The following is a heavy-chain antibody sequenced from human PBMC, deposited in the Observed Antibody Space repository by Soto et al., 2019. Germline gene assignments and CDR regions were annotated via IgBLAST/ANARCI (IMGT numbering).Heavy chain of an antibody. J-gene: IGHJ4*02. D-gene: IGHD7-27*01. CDR2: ISGSGGST. CDR3: AKGVELTGYSPAFDY. Sequence: EVQLLESGGGLVQPGGSLRLSCAASGFTFSSYAMSWVRQAPGKGLEWVSAISGSGGSTYYADSVNGRFTISRDNSKNKMYLQMNSLRAEYTAVYYCAKGVELTGYSPAFDYWGQGTLVTVSS. CDR1: GFTFSSYA. V-gene: IGHV3-23*01.